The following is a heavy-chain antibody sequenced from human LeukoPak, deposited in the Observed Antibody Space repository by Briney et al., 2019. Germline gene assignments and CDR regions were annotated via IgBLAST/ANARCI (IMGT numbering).Heavy chain of an antibody. J-gene: IGHJ6*02. Sequence: GGSLRLSCAASGFTFDDYAMHWVRQAPGKGLEWVSGISWNSGSIGYADSVKGRFTISRDNAKNSLYLQMNSLRAEDTALYYCAKDTMVQGGLYGMDVWGQGTTVTVSS. CDR1: GFTFDDYA. CDR3: AKDTMVQGGLYGMDV. D-gene: IGHD3-10*01. V-gene: IGHV3-9*01. CDR2: ISWNSGSI.